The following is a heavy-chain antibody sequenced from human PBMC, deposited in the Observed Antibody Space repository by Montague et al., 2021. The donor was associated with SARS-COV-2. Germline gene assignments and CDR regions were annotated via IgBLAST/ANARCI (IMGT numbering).Heavy chain of an antibody. Sequence: SETLSLTCTVSGGSISSSSYFWDWIRQPPGKGLEWIGSIYYSGSTYYNPSLKGRVTISVDTSKNQFSLKLSSVTAADTAVFYCTRKTSRGLTIFGVVTASYCFDYWGQGTLVTVSS. CDR1: GGSISSSSYF. CDR2: IYYSGST. V-gene: IGHV4-39*01. J-gene: IGHJ4*02. D-gene: IGHD3-3*01. CDR3: TRKTSRGLTIFGVVTASYCFDY.